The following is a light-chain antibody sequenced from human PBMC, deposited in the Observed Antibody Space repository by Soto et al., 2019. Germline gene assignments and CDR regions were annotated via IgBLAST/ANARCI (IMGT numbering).Light chain of an antibody. CDR2: GAS. CDR1: QSVSSN. Sequence: EIVMTHPPATLSVSPGERATLSCRASQSVSSNLAWYQQKPGQAPRLLIYGASTRATGIPARFSGSGSGTEFTLTISSLQSEDFAVYYCQQYNNWRTFGQGTKVDIK. V-gene: IGKV3-15*01. J-gene: IGKJ1*01. CDR3: QQYNNWRT.